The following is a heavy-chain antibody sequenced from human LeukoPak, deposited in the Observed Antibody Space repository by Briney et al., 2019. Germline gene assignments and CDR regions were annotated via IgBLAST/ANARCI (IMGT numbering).Heavy chain of an antibody. CDR2: ISSSGSTI. D-gene: IGHD6-19*01. J-gene: IGHJ2*01. CDR1: GFTFSSYT. Sequence: PGGSLKLSCAASGFTFSSYTMNWVRQAPGKGLEWVSYISSSGSTIYYADSVKGRFTISRDNAKNSLYLQMNSLRAEDTAVYYCARDTSGYSSGWYRYFDLWGRGTLVTVSS. V-gene: IGHV3-48*04. CDR3: ARDTSGYSSGWYRYFDL.